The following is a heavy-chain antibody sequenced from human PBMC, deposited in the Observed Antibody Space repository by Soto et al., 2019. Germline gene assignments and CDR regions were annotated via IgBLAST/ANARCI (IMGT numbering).Heavy chain of an antibody. J-gene: IGHJ6*03. D-gene: IGHD5-12*01. CDR1: GFTFNSYW. V-gene: IGHV3-74*01. CDR3: ARGASGLSYMDV. Sequence: EVQLVESGGGLVQPGGSLRLSCAASGFTFNSYWMHWVRQAPGKGLVWVSRINGDGSSTNYADSVKGRFTVSRDNAKNTVYLQMNSLRGEDTAVYYCARGASGLSYMDVWGKGNTVSVSS. CDR2: INGDGSST.